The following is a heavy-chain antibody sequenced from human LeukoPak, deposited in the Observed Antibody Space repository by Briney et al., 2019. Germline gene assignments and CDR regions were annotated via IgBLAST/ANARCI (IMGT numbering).Heavy chain of an antibody. CDR3: ARLSVIVGSTLEYYYYYMDV. J-gene: IGHJ6*03. Sequence: SETLSLTCAAYGGSFSGYYWSWIRQPPGKGLEWVGESNDSGGTNYNPSLKSRVTISADKSKNQVSLKLTSVTAADTAVYYCARLSVIVGSTLEYYYYYMDVWGQGTTVTVSS. D-gene: IGHD1-26*01. CDR1: GGSFSGYY. V-gene: IGHV4-34*01. CDR2: SNDSGGT.